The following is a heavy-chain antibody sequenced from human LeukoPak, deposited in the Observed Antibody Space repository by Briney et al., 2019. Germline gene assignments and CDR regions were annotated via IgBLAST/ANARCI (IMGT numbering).Heavy chain of an antibody. CDR1: GGTFSSYA. Sequence: SVKVSCKASGGTFSSYAISWVRQAPGQGLEWMGGIIPIFGTANYAQKFQGRVTITADESTSTAYMELSSLRAEDTAVYYCVRQQTPHGNFDYWGQGTLVTVSS. V-gene: IGHV1-69*13. CDR2: IIPIFGTA. D-gene: IGHD1-26*01. J-gene: IGHJ4*01. CDR3: VRQQTPHGNFDY.